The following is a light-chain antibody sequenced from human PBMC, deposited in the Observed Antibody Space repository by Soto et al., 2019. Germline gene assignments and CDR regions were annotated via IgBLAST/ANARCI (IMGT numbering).Light chain of an antibody. CDR2: EGT. Sequence: QSALTQPASVSGSPGQSITISCTGTSSDVGSYNLVSWYQQHPGKAPKFMIYEGTKRPSGVSNRFSGSKYGNTASLTISGLQAEDEADYYCCSYAGSRHYVFGTGTKVTVL. CDR1: SSDVGSYNL. V-gene: IGLV2-23*01. J-gene: IGLJ1*01. CDR3: CSYAGSRHYV.